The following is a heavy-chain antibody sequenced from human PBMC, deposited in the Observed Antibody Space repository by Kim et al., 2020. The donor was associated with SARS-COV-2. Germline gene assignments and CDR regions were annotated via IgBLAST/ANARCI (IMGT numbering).Heavy chain of an antibody. CDR3: ARTWIYCNDGGSCYQPDH. V-gene: IGHV3-23*01. Sequence: GGSLRLSCAGSGFTFSTYVMNWVRQAPGKGLEWVSGISGGGEHTYYADSVKGRFVVSRDNSKNTVYLQMSSLSAEDTAIYYCARTWIYCNDGGSCYQPDHWGQGTLVTVSS. D-gene: IGHD2-15*01. CDR1: GFTFSTYV. CDR2: ISGGGEHT. J-gene: IGHJ4*02.